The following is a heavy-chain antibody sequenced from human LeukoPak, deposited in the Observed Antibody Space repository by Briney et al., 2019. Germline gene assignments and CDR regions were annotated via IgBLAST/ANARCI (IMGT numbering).Heavy chain of an antibody. V-gene: IGHV1-18*04. D-gene: IGHD3-16*01. J-gene: IGHJ4*02. CDR3: AGGGMITFGGDTRHFDY. CDR2: ISAYNGNT. Sequence: ASVKVSCKASGYTFTSYGISWVRQAPGQGLEWMGWISAYNGNTNYAQKLQGRVTMTTDTSTSTAYMELRSLRSDDTAVYYCAGGGMITFGGDTRHFDYWGQGTLVTVSS. CDR1: GYTFTSYG.